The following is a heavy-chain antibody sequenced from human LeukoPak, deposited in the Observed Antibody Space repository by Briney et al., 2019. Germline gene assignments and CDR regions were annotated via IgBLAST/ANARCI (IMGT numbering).Heavy chain of an antibody. CDR1: GYTFTSYD. CDR3: ARGQWHLNWFDP. V-gene: IGHV1-8*03. D-gene: IGHD6-19*01. Sequence: ASVKVSCKASGYTFTSYDINWVRQATGQGLEWMGWMNPNSGNTGYAQKFQGRVTITRNTSISTAYMELSSLRSEDTAVYYCARGQWHLNWFDPWGQGTLVTVSS. CDR2: MNPNSGNT. J-gene: IGHJ5*02.